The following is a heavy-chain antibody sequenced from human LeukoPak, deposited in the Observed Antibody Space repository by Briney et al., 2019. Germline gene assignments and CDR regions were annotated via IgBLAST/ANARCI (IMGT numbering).Heavy chain of an antibody. J-gene: IGHJ4*02. CDR3: AGWYHWNDEGDFDY. CDR2: IKQDGSEK. V-gene: IGHV3-7*01. D-gene: IGHD1-1*01. CDR1: GFPFSSYW. Sequence: GGSLRLSCVASGFPFSSYWMTWVRQAPGKGLEWVANIKQDGSEKYYVDSVRGRFTISRDNAKNSLYLQMNSLRAEDTAVYYCAGWYHWNDEGDFDYWGQGTLVTVSS.